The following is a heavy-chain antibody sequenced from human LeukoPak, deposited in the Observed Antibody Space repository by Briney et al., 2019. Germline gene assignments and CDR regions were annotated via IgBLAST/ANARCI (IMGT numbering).Heavy chain of an antibody. D-gene: IGHD6-19*01. J-gene: IGHJ3*02. CDR2: IYYSGST. CDR1: GGSISSYY. CDR3: ARETSSGWYYAFDI. Sequence: PSETLSLTCTVSGGSISSYYWSWIRQPPGKGLEWIAYIYYSGSTNYNPSLKSRVTISVDTSKNQFSLKLSSVTAADTAVYYCARETSSGWYYAFDIWGQGTMVTVSS. V-gene: IGHV4-59*01.